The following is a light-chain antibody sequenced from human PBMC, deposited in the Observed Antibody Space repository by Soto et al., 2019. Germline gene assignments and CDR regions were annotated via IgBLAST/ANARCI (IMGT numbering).Light chain of an antibody. V-gene: IGKV3-15*01. Sequence: IVMTQSPATLSVSPGERATLSCRASQSVSSNLAWYQQKPGQAPRLLIYGASTRATGIPARFSGSGSGTDFTLTITSLQSEDFAVYYCQQYNSWLTFGGGTKVEIK. J-gene: IGKJ4*01. CDR2: GAS. CDR1: QSVSSN. CDR3: QQYNSWLT.